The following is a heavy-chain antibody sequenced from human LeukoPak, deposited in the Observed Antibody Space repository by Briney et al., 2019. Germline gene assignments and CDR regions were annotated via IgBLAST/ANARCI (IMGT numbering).Heavy chain of an antibody. J-gene: IGHJ4*02. CDR1: GGSISTYY. CDR2: IYYTGST. D-gene: IGHD6-13*01. V-gene: IGHV4-59*01. Sequence: SETLSLTCTVPGGSISTYYWNWIRQPPGKGLEWIGYIYYTGSTNYNPSLKSRVTISVDTSKNQFSLKLSSVTAADTAVYYCARSGGYSSSWSLWGQGTLVTVSS. CDR3: ARSGGYSSSWSL.